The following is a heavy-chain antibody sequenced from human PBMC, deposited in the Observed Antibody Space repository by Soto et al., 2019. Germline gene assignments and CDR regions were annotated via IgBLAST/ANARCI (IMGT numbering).Heavy chain of an antibody. J-gene: IGHJ4*02. CDR3: ASSQKGYNWNYFDH. D-gene: IGHD1-20*01. V-gene: IGHV4-39*01. CDR2: VFYTGFT. Sequence: SETLSLTCAVSGGSISGSYYYWGWLRQSPGRGPEWIGSVFYTGFTSYNPSLESRVSVSVDASKNQFSLKVSAVTAADTAVYYCASSQKGYNWNYFDHWGQGALVTVSS. CDR1: GGSISGSYYY.